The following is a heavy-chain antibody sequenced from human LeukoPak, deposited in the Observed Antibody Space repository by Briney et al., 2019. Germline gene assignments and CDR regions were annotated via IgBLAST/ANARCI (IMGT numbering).Heavy chain of an antibody. V-gene: IGHV3-74*01. CDR2: IDSDGNIT. D-gene: IGHD3-22*01. Sequence: GGSLRLSCAASGFTFSSYWTHWVRQAPGKGLVWVSRIDSDGNITSYADSVKGRFTISRDNAKNTLYLQMNSPRAEDTAVYYCARISYDSSGYYDYWGQGTLVTVSS. J-gene: IGHJ4*02. CDR1: GFTFSSYW. CDR3: ARISYDSSGYYDY.